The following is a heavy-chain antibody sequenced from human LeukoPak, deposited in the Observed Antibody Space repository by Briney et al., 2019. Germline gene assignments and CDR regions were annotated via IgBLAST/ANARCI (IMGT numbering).Heavy chain of an antibody. CDR3: AKDRYSSRWYWDY. J-gene: IGHJ4*02. Sequence: GGSLELSCAASGFTFSSYAMSWVRQAPGKGLEWVSGISGSGGGTYYADSVKGRFTISRDNSKNTLYLQMNSLRVEDTAVYYCAKDRYSSRWYWDYWGQGTLLTLPS. V-gene: IGHV3-23*01. CDR1: GFTFSSYA. CDR2: ISGSGGGT. D-gene: IGHD6-13*01.